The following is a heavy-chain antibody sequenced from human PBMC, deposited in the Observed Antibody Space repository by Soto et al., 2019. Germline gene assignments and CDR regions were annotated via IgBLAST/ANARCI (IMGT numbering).Heavy chain of an antibody. CDR1: GFTFSSYG. CDR2: IWYDGSNK. J-gene: IGHJ4*02. Sequence: QVQLVESGGGVVQPGRSRRLSCAASGFTFSSYGMHWVRQAPGKGLEWVAVIWYDGSNKYYADSVKGRFTISRDNSKNTLYLQMNSLRAEDTAVYYCARDPGYYYGSASPDYWGQGTLVTVSS. V-gene: IGHV3-33*01. D-gene: IGHD3-10*01. CDR3: ARDPGYYYGSASPDY.